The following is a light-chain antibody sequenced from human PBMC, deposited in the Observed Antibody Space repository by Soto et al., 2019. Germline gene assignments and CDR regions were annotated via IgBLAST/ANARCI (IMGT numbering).Light chain of an antibody. CDR2: DVS. V-gene: IGLV2-14*01. CDR1: SSDVGGYNY. J-gene: IGLJ2*01. Sequence: QSALTQPASVSGSPGQSSTISCTGTSSDVGGYNYVSWYQQHPGKAPKLMIYDVSNRPLGVSNRFSGSRSGNTASLTISGLQSEDEADYYCSSYTSSSTLVFGGGTKVTVL. CDR3: SSYTSSSTLV.